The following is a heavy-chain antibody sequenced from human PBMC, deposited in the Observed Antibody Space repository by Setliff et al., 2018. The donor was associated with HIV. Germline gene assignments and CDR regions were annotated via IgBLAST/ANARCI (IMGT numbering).Heavy chain of an antibody. D-gene: IGHD3-10*01. J-gene: IGHJ6*03. CDR1: GYTFNSYA. CDR3: ARALRRFHGSGTQFYYYLDV. Sequence: ASVKVSCKASGYTFNSYAMHWVRQAPGQRPEWMGWINTGNGNTRHSQKFHGRVTITRDTSVGTAYMELSSLRSEDTAVYYCARALRRFHGSGTQFYYYLDVWGKGTTVTVSS. CDR2: INTGNGNT. V-gene: IGHV1-3*04.